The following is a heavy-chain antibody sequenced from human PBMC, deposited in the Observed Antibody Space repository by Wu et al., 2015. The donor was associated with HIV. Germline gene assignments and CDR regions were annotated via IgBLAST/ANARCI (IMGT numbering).Heavy chain of an antibody. Sequence: QVHLVQSGTEVKKPGSSVRVSCKTSGYSFTNYNINWVRQAPGQGLEWMGWISGYNGNTNYAQKFQKRVTMTTDTSTSTAYMELRSLTSDDTAVYYCARAFGSWYTGHFDYWGQGTLVTVSS. V-gene: IGHV1-18*01. CDR1: GYSFTNYN. CDR3: ARAFGSWYTGHFDY. D-gene: IGHD6-13*01. CDR2: ISGYNGNT. J-gene: IGHJ4*02.